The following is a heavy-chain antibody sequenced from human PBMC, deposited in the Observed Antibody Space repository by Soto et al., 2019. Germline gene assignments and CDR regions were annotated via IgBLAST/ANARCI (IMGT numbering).Heavy chain of an antibody. D-gene: IGHD6-19*01. V-gene: IGHV1-69*06. J-gene: IGHJ6*02. CDR1: GGTFSSYA. CDR3: ARDRQGYSSGWYPGNGMDV. CDR2: IIPIFGTA. Sequence: SVKVSCKASGGTFSSYAISWVRQAPGQGLEWMGGIIPIFGTANYAQKFQGRVTITADKSTSTAYMELSSLRSEDTAVYYCARDRQGYSSGWYPGNGMDVWGQGTTVTVSS.